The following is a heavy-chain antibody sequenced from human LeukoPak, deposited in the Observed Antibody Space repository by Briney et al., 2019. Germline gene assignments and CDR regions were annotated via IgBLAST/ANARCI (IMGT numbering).Heavy chain of an antibody. D-gene: IGHD3-10*01. V-gene: IGHV3-7*03. CDR2: IKQDGSEK. Sequence: GGSLRLSCAASGFTFSSYAMSWVRQAPGKGLEWVANIKQDGSEKYYVDSVKGRFTISRDNAKNSLYLQMNSLRAEDTAVYYCAKRVGYGSGSYYIDYWGQGTLVTVSS. CDR1: GFTFSSYA. CDR3: AKRVGYGSGSYYIDY. J-gene: IGHJ4*02.